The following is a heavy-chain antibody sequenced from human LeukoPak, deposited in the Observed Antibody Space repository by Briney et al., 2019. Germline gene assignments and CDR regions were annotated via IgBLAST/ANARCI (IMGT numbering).Heavy chain of an antibody. D-gene: IGHD2-15*01. CDR2: ISGNGDHT. CDR3: AKGLDTRGLQLKGGYFDY. J-gene: IGHJ4*02. Sequence: PGGSLRLSCEASGFTFNNYAMTWVRQAPGKGLEWVSGISGNGDHTYYTDSVKGRFTISRDNSNNTLYLQMNSLRVEDTAVYYCAKGLDTRGLQLKGGYFDYWGQGTLVPVSS. CDR1: GFTFNNYA. V-gene: IGHV3-23*01.